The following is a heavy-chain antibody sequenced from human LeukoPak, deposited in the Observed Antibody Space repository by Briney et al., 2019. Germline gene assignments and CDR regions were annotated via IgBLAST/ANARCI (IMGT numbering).Heavy chain of an antibody. D-gene: IGHD2-2*03. J-gene: IGHJ5*02. CDR3: ARDGYCSSTSCYRNWLDP. CDR1: GYTFTSYA. V-gene: IGHV1-3*01. CDR2: INAGNGNT. Sequence: ASVKVSCKASGYTFTSYAMHWVRQAPGQRLEWMGWINAGNGNTKYSQKFQGRVTITRDTSASTAYMELSSLRSEDTAVYYCARDGYCSSTSCYRNWLDPWGQGTLVTVSS.